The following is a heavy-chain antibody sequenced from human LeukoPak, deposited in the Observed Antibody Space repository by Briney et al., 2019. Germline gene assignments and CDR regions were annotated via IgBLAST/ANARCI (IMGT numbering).Heavy chain of an antibody. Sequence: GGSLRLSCAVSGFTFSSYAMHWVRQAPGKGLEWVAVLSYDGSNKYYADSVKGRFTISRDNSKNTLYLQMNSLRAEDTAVYYCAKDSRGHYDFWSPDAFDIWGQGTMVTVSS. V-gene: IGHV3-30-3*02. D-gene: IGHD3-3*01. CDR3: AKDSRGHYDFWSPDAFDI. J-gene: IGHJ3*02. CDR2: LSYDGSNK. CDR1: GFTFSSYA.